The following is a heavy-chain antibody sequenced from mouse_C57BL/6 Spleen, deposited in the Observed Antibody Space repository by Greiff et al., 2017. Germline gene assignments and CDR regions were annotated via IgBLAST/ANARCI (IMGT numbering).Heavy chain of an antibody. CDR1: GYTFTSYG. D-gene: IGHD2-4*01. J-gene: IGHJ1*03. CDR2: IYPRSGNT. V-gene: IGHV1-81*01. Sequence: VQLQQSGAELARPGASVKLSCKASGYTFTSYGISWVKQRTGQGLEWIGEIYPRSGNTYSNEKFKGKAPLTADKSSRPAYMERRRLTSEDSAVYCCARYPFYYDYDGKWDFDVWGTGTTVTVSS. CDR3: ARYPFYYDYDGKWDFDV.